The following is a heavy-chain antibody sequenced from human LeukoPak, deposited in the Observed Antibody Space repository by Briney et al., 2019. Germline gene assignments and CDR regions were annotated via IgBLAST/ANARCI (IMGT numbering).Heavy chain of an antibody. CDR1: GYSINSGYY. Sequence: SETLSLTCAVSGYSINSGYYWGWIRQPPGKGLEWIGSIYHSGYTYYNPSLKSRVTISVDTPENHFSLKLSSVTAADTAVYYCARNKTVAGPDSWFDPWGQGTLVTVSS. J-gene: IGHJ5*02. D-gene: IGHD6-19*01. CDR3: ARNKTVAGPDSWFDP. V-gene: IGHV4-38-2*01. CDR2: IYHSGYT.